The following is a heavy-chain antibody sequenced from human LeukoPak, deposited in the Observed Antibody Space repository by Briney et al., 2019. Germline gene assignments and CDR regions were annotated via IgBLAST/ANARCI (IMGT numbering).Heavy chain of an antibody. D-gene: IGHD2-15*01. CDR3: ARAQYCSGGSCYYYYMDV. CDR1: GFTFSDYY. Sequence: KSGGSLRLSCAASGFTFSDYYMSWVRQAPGKGLEWVSYISSSGSTIYYADSVKGRFTISRDNAKNSLYLQMNSLRAEDTAVYYCARAQYCSGGSCYYYYMDVWGKGTTVTVSS. J-gene: IGHJ6*03. V-gene: IGHV3-11*01. CDR2: ISSSGSTI.